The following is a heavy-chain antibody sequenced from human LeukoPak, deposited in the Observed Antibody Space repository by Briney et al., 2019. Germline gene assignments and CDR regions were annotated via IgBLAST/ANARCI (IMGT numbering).Heavy chain of an antibody. J-gene: IGHJ4*02. V-gene: IGHV1-18*01. CDR1: GYTFASYG. D-gene: IGHD5-12*01. CDR2: VNIYSGDT. Sequence: ASVKVSCKASGYTFASYGISWVRQAPGQGLEWMGWVNIYSGDTNYAQKLQDRVTMTTDTSTSTAYMELRSLRSDDTAVYYCARSLFSGYSRWASFDYWGQGTLVTVSS. CDR3: ARSLFSGYSRWASFDY.